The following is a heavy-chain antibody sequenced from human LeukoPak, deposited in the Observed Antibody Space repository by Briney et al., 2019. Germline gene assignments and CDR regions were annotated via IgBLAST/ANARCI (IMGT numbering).Heavy chain of an antibody. CDR2: IYYSGST. CDR3: ARTTEGYCRGRSCYSYYYYMDV. D-gene: IGHD2-15*01. Sequence: SETLSLTCTVSGGSISSYYWSWIRRPPGKGLEWIGYIYYSGSTNYNPSLKSRVTISVDTSKNQFSLKLRSVTAADTAVYYCARTTEGYCRGRSCYSYYYYMDVWGKGTTVTVSS. V-gene: IGHV4-59*01. J-gene: IGHJ6*03. CDR1: GGSISSYY.